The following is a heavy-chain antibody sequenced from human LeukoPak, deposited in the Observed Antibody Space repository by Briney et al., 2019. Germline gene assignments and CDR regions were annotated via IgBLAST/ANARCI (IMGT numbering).Heavy chain of an antibody. V-gene: IGHV1-2*02. CDR3: AREIAVGFDY. CDR1: GYTFTGYY. CDR2: INPNSGGT. J-gene: IGHJ4*02. D-gene: IGHD6-19*01. Sequence: ASVKVSCKASGYTFTGYYMHWMRQAPGQGLEWMGWINPNSGGTNYAQKFQGRVTMTRDTSISTAHMELSRLRSDDTAVYYCAREIAVGFDYWGQGTLVTVSS.